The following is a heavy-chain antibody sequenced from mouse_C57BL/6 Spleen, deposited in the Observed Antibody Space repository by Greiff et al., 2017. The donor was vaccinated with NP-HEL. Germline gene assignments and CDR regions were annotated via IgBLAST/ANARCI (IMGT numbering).Heavy chain of an antibody. V-gene: IGHV1-53*01. D-gene: IGHD6-1*01. J-gene: IGHJ2*01. CDR3: ARSSYNRFYFDY. Sequence: QVQLQQPGTELVKPGASVKLSCKASGYTFTSYWMHWVKQRPGQGLEWIGNINPSNGGTNYNEKFKSKATLTGDKSSSTAYLQLSSLTSEDSAVYYCARSSYNRFYFDYWGQGTTLTVSS. CDR1: GYTFTSYW. CDR2: INPSNGGT.